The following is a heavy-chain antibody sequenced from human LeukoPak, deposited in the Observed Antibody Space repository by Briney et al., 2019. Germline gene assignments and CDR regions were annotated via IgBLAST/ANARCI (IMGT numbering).Heavy chain of an antibody. D-gene: IGHD3-22*01. V-gene: IGHV4-34*01. CDR1: GGSFSGYY. CDR3: ARSPQPIYYYDSSGYLNPYFDY. J-gene: IGHJ4*02. Sequence: SSETLSLTCAVYGGSFSGYYWSWIRQPPGKGLEWIGEINHSGSTNYNPSLKSRVTISVDTSKNQFSLKLSSVTAADTAVYYCARSPQPIYYYDSSGYLNPYFDYWGQGTLVTVSS. CDR2: INHSGST.